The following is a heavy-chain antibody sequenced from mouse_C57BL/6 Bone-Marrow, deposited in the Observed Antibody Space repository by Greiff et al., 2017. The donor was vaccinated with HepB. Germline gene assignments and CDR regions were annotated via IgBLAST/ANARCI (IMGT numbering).Heavy chain of an antibody. J-gene: IGHJ2*01. D-gene: IGHD2-2*01. V-gene: IGHV1-64*01. CDR1: GYTFTSYW. Sequence: VQLQQSGAELVKPGASVKLSCKASGYTFTSYWMHWVKQRPGQGLEWIGMIHPNSGSTNYNEKFKSKATLTVDKSSSTAYMQLSSLTSEDSAVYYCASYGYDGGDYWGQGTTLTVSS. CDR3: ASYGYDGGDY. CDR2: IHPNSGST.